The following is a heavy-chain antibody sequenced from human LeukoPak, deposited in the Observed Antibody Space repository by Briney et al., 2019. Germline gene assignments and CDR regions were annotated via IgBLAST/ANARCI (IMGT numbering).Heavy chain of an antibody. D-gene: IGHD6-6*01. Sequence: GGSLKISCKGSGSIFTSYWIGWVRKLPGKGLEWMGIIYPGDSDTRSSPSFQGQVTISADKSISTAYLQWSSLKASDTAMYYCARRKSSIAADYWGQGTLVTVS. CDR1: GSIFTSYW. CDR3: ARRKSSIAADY. J-gene: IGHJ4*02. CDR2: IYPGDSDT. V-gene: IGHV5-51*01.